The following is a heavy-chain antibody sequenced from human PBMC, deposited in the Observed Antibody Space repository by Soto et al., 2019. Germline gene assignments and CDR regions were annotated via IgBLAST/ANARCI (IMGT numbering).Heavy chain of an antibody. V-gene: IGHV1-2*02. J-gene: IGHJ6*02. CDR2: ISPNTGTA. CDR3: ARASQMVINPSYYAIDV. D-gene: IGHD3-22*01. CDR1: GYTFNRYY. Sequence: ASVKVSCKASGYTFNRYYMHWVRQAPGPGLQWMGWISPNTGTARYAQQFKGRVTMTRDTSASTVYMELSGLTSDDTAVYYCARASQMVINPSYYAIDVWGQGTSVTSP.